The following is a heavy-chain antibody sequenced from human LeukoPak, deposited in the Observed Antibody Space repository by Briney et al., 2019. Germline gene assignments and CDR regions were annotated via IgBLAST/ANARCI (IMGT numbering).Heavy chain of an antibody. CDR3: ARDLASRIIAAAGTTHWFDH. CDR1: GYTFTGYY. Sequence: GASVKVSCKASGYTFTGYYMHWVRQAPGQGLEWMGWINPNSGGTNYAQKFQGRVTMTRDTSISTAYMELSRLRSDDTAVYYCARDLASRIIAAAGTTHWFDHWGQGTLVTVSS. V-gene: IGHV1-2*02. CDR2: INPNSGGT. J-gene: IGHJ5*02. D-gene: IGHD6-13*01.